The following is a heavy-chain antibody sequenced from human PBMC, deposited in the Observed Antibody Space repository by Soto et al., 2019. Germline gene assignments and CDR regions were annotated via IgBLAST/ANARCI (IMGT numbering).Heavy chain of an antibody. Sequence: ASVKVSCKASGGTFSSYAISWVRQAPGQGLEWMGGIIPIFGTANYAQKFQGRVTITADESTSTAYTELSSLRSEDTAVYYCARPNYYDSSGSPYDAFDIWGQGTMVTVSS. D-gene: IGHD3-22*01. CDR1: GGTFSSYA. CDR2: IIPIFGTA. J-gene: IGHJ3*02. CDR3: ARPNYYDSSGSPYDAFDI. V-gene: IGHV1-69*13.